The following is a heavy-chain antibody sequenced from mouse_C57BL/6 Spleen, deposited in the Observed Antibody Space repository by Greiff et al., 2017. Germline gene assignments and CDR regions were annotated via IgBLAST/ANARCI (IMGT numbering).Heavy chain of an antibody. J-gene: IGHJ4*01. CDR2: INPGSGGT. CDR1: GYAFTNYL. D-gene: IGHD4-1*01. Sequence: QVQLQQSGAELVRPGTSVKVSCKASGYAFTNYLIEWVKQRPGQGLEWIGVINPGSGGTNYNEKFKGKATLTADKSSSTAYMQLSSLASEDSAVYFCAHVRAGSAMDYWGQGTSVTVSS. V-gene: IGHV1-54*01. CDR3: AHVRAGSAMDY.